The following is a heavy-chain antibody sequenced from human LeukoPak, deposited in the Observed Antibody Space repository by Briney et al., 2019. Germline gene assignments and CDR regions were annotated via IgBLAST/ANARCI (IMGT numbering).Heavy chain of an antibody. Sequence: PSETLSLTCSVSDDSISSYYWSWIRQPPGKGLEWIGYIYYSGSTNYNPSLKSRVTISVDTSKNQFSLKLSSVTAADTAVYYCARLVGNSSGWYNWFDPWGQGTLVTVSS. D-gene: IGHD6-19*01. CDR2: IYYSGST. CDR1: DDSISSYY. V-gene: IGHV4-59*01. CDR3: ARLVGNSSGWYNWFDP. J-gene: IGHJ5*02.